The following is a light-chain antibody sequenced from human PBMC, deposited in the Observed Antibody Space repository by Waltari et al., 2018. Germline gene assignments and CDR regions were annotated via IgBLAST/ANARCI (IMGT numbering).Light chain of an antibody. CDR1: QSVSSN. CDR2: GAS. CDR3: MQGIEYPFT. V-gene: IGKV3-15*01. J-gene: IGKJ3*01. Sequence: EIVMTQSPATLSVSPGERATLSCRASQSVSSNLAWYQQKPGQAPRLLIYGASTRATGIPARFSGSGSDTDFTLKISRVEAEDVGVYYCMQGIEYPFTFGPGTKLDIK.